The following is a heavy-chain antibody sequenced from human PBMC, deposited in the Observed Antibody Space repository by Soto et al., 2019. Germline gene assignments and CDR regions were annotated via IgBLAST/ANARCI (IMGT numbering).Heavy chain of an antibody. V-gene: IGHV4-30-4*01. CDR3: ARIHFGDEPSYYYYGMDV. D-gene: IGHD4-17*01. J-gene: IGHJ6*02. CDR1: CGSFSSGDYY. CDR2: IYYTGST. Sequence: QVQLQESGPGVVKPSQTLSLTCTVSCGSFSSGDYYWSWFRQPPGKGLEWIGYIYYTGSTFNNPSLKSRVSISRDTSKTQFSLKLSSVTAADTAVYYCARIHFGDEPSYYYYGMDVWGQGTTVTVSS.